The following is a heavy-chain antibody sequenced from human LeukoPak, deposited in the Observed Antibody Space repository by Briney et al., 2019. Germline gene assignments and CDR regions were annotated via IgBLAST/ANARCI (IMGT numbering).Heavy chain of an antibody. Sequence: ASVKVSCKASGYTFTSYAMHWVRQAPGQRLEWMGWINAGNGNTKYSQKFQGRVTITRDTSASTAYMELSSLRSEDTAVYYCARDPILWFGELSHSFDPWGQGTLVTVSS. CDR3: ARDPILWFGELSHSFDP. CDR2: INAGNGNT. D-gene: IGHD3-10*01. J-gene: IGHJ5*02. V-gene: IGHV1-3*01. CDR1: GYTFTSYA.